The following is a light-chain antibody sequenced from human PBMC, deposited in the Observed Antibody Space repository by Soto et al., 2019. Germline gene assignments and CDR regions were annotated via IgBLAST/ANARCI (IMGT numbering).Light chain of an antibody. J-gene: IGLJ1*01. CDR2: NND. V-gene: IGLV1-44*01. CDR1: SSNIGTYT. CDR3: AAWDDSLSGLYV. Sequence: QSVLTQPPSASGTPGQRVTISCSGSSSNIGTYTVNWYQQFPGTAPKLLIYNNDQRPSGVPDRFSGFKYGTAASLAISGLQSEDEAEYYCAAWDDSLSGLYVFVTATKLTVL.